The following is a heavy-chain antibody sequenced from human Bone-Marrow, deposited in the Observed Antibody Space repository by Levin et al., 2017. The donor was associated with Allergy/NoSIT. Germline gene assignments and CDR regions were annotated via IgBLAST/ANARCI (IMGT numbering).Heavy chain of an antibody. D-gene: IGHD4-17*01. V-gene: IGHV3-23*01. CDR1: GFTFSSYA. Sequence: GGSLRLSCAASGFTFSSYAMSWVRQAPGKGLEWVSAISGSGGSTYYADSVKGRFTISRDNSKNTLYLQMNSLRAEDTAVYYCANVVHYGWYSDLWGRGTLVTVSS. CDR2: ISGSGGST. CDR3: ANVVHYGWYSDL. J-gene: IGHJ2*01.